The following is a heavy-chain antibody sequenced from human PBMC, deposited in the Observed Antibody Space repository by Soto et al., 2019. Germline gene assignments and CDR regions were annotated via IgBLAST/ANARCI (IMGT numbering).Heavy chain of an antibody. CDR2: INDSGNN. J-gene: IGHJ6*03. CDR3: ARGLILWFGELSRRGGYYYDMDV. Sequence: QVQLQQWGAGLLKPSETLSLTCAVYGGSFRGYQWSWIRQTPGKGLEWIGEINDSGNNNYNPSLKSRVTILLDTPKKQISLKLSSVTAADSAVYYCARGLILWFGELSRRGGYYYDMDVWGKGTTVTVSS. CDR1: GGSFRGYQ. V-gene: IGHV4-34*01. D-gene: IGHD3-10*01.